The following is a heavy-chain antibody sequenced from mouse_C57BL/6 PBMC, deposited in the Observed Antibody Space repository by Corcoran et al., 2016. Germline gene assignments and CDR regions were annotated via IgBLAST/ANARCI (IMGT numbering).Heavy chain of an antibody. CDR1: GYTFTDYY. D-gene: IGHD1-1*01. J-gene: IGHJ1*03. Sequence: EVQLQQSGPELVKPGASVKISCKASGYTFTDYYMNWVKQSHGKSLEWIGDINPNNGGTSYNQKFKGKATLTVDKSSSTAYMELRSLTSEDSAVYYCARGRVGLEHGSSYPYWYFDVWGTGTTVTVSS. CDR2: INPNNGGT. V-gene: IGHV1-26*01. CDR3: ARGRVGLEHGSSYPYWYFDV.